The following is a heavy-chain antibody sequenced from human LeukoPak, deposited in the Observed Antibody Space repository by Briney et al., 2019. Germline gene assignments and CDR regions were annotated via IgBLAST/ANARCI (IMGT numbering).Heavy chain of an antibody. J-gene: IGHJ5*02. V-gene: IGHV3-23*01. D-gene: IGHD4-17*01. CDR2: ISSSGDST. Sequence: GGSLRLSCAASGFTFSSTAMSWVRQAPGKGLEWVSGISSSGDSTHYADSVKGRFTISRDNSKNTLYLQLSSLRAEDTAVYYCATPLGDPDLVGPWFDPWGQGTLVTVSS. CDR3: ATPLGDPDLVGPWFDP. CDR1: GFTFSSTA.